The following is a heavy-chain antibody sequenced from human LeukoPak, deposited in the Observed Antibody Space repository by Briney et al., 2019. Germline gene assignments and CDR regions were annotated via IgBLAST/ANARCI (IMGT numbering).Heavy chain of an antibody. D-gene: IGHD4-17*01. Sequence: SETLSLTCTVSGGSISSYYWSWIRQPAGKGLEWIGRIYTSGSTNYNPSLKSRVTISVDTSKNQFSLKLSSVTAADTAVYYCARGNPYGDYYVYGYYFDYWGQGTLVTVSS. J-gene: IGHJ4*02. CDR3: ARGNPYGDYYVYGYYFDY. CDR1: GGSISSYY. V-gene: IGHV4-4*07. CDR2: IYTSGST.